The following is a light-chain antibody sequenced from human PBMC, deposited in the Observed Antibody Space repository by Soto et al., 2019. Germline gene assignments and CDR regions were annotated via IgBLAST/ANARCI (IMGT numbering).Light chain of an antibody. CDR1: QDISRW. CDR2: AAS. Sequence: DIQMTQSPSSVSASVGDRVTITCRASQDISRWLAWYQQKPGKAPKLLIYAASSLQRGVPSRFSGSGSGTDFTLTINSLQPEDFATYYCQQADSFPLTFGGGTKVDIK. CDR3: QQADSFPLT. V-gene: IGKV1-12*01. J-gene: IGKJ4*01.